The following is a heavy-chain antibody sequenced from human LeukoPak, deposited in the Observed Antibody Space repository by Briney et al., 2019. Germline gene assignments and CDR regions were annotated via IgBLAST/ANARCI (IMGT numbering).Heavy chain of an antibody. CDR1: GFTFSSYA. V-gene: IGHV3-30-3*01. Sequence: GRSLRLSCAASGFTFSSYAMHWVRQAPGKGLEWVAVISYDGSNKYYADSVKGRFTISRDNAKNSLYLQMNSLRAEDTAVYYCARDGNSGWSYYFDYWGQGTLVTVSS. CDR3: ARDGNSGWSYYFDY. J-gene: IGHJ4*02. D-gene: IGHD6-19*01. CDR2: ISYDGSNK.